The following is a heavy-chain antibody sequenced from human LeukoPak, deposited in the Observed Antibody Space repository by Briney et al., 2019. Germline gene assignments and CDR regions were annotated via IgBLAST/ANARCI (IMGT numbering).Heavy chain of an antibody. J-gene: IGHJ2*01. D-gene: IGHD2-2*01. CDR2: IIPIFGTA. CDR3: ASSVVVPAATYGNWYFDL. V-gene: IGHV1-69*05. CDR1: GGTFSSYA. Sequence: ASVKVSCKASGGTFSSYAISWVRQAPGQGLEWMGGIIPIFGTANYAQKFQGRVTITTDESTSTAYMELSSLRSEDTAVYYCASSVVVPAATYGNWYFDLWGRGTLVTVSS.